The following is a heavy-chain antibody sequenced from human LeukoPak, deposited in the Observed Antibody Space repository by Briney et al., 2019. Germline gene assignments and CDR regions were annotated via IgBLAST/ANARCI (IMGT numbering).Heavy chain of an antibody. CDR3: AKDVVVVSPTAFDY. V-gene: IGHV3-23*01. Sequence: GGSLGLSCAASGFSVSSNYMSWVRQAPGKGLEWVSAISGSGASTYYADSVKGRFTISRDNSKNTLYLQMNSLRAEDTAVYYCAKDVVVVSPTAFDYWGQGTLVTVSS. CDR1: GFSVSSNY. J-gene: IGHJ4*02. CDR2: ISGSGAST. D-gene: IGHD3-22*01.